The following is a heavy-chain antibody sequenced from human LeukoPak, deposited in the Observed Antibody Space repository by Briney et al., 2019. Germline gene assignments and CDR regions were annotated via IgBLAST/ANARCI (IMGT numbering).Heavy chain of an antibody. D-gene: IGHD3-22*01. CDR3: ARRGAYYDSSGYYFLDYPYYFDY. V-gene: IGHV1-18*01. CDR2: ISAYNGNT. Sequence: ASVKVSCKASGYIFTTYGISWVRQAPGQGLEWMGWISAYNGNTNYAQKLQGRVTMTTDTSTSTAYMELRSLRSDDTAVYYCARRGAYYDSSGYYFLDYPYYFDYWGQGTLVTVSS. J-gene: IGHJ4*02. CDR1: GYIFTTYG.